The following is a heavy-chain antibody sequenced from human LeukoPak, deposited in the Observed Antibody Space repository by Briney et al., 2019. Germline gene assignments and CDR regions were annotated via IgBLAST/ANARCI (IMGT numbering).Heavy chain of an antibody. V-gene: IGHV4-59*01. CDR1: GGSISSYY. J-gene: IGHJ6*03. CDR2: IYYSGST. D-gene: IGHD6-19*01. CDR3: VAVADYYYMDV. Sequence: SETLSLTCTVSGGSISSYYRSWIRQPPGKGLEWIGYIYYSGSTNYNPSLKSRVTISVDTSKNQFSLKLSSVTAADTALYYCVAVADYYYMDVWGKGTPVTISS.